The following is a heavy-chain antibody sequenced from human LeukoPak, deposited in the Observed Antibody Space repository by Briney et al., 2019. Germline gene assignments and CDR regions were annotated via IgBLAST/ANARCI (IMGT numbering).Heavy chain of an antibody. V-gene: IGHV1-18*01. CDR1: VYTFTIYG. Sequence: ASVNVSFKASVYTFTIYGISWVRHGPGQWLEWMGWFSAYNGNTNYAQKLQGRVTMSTDTSTSTAYMELRSLRSDDTAVYYCARDIIAAAAPEGYFDYWGQGTLVTVSS. CDR3: ARDIIAAAAPEGYFDY. CDR2: FSAYNGNT. D-gene: IGHD6-13*01. J-gene: IGHJ4*02.